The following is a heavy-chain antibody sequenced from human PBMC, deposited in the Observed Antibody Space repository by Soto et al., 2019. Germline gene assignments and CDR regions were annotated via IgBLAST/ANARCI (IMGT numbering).Heavy chain of an antibody. J-gene: IGHJ6*02. CDR2: ISAYNGNT. CDR3: ARVGDVLLWFGEVRGYCYGMDV. Sequence: QVQLVQSGAEVKKPGASVKVSCKASGYTFTSYGISWVRQAPGQGLEWMGWISAYNGNTNYAQKLQGRVTMTTDTSTGTAYMELRSLRSDDTAVYYCARVGDVLLWFGEVRGYCYGMDVWGQGTTVTVSS. D-gene: IGHD3-10*01. V-gene: IGHV1-18*01. CDR1: GYTFTSYG.